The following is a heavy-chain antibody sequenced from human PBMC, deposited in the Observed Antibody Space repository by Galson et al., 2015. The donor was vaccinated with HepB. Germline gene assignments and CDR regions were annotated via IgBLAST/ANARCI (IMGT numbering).Heavy chain of an antibody. Sequence: SLRLSCAASGFTFSSYAMHWVRQAPGKGLEWVAVISYDGSNKYYADSVKGRFTISRDNSKNTLYLQMNSLRAEDTAVYYCARGPITMVRGVKLTHWGQGTLVTVSS. V-gene: IGHV3-30*04. CDR2: ISYDGSNK. CDR1: GFTFSSYA. CDR3: ARGPITMVRGVKLTH. J-gene: IGHJ4*02. D-gene: IGHD3-10*01.